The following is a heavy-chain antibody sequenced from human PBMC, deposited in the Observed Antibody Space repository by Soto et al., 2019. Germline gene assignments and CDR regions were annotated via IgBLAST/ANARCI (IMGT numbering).Heavy chain of an antibody. CDR1: GFSLSYPRMG. Sequence: QVTLKESGPVLVKSRETLTLTCTVSGFSLSYPRMGVGWIRQPPGKALEWLAHSFSHDEVSYNTSLKSRLTVSKDTSKSQVVLTMTHMGPVDTATYFCARIYLDRFDSWGQGTLVTVSS. CDR2: SFSHDEV. J-gene: IGHJ4*02. CDR3: ARIYLDRFDS. V-gene: IGHV2-26*02. D-gene: IGHD1-1*01.